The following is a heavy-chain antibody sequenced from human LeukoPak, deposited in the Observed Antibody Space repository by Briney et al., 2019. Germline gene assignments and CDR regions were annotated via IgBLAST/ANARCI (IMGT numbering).Heavy chain of an antibody. CDR3: ARGARGYSYGYWFDP. CDR2: INHSGST. Sequence: SETQSLTCAVYGGSFSGYYWSWIRQPPGEGLEWIGEINHSGSTNYNPSLKSRVTISVDTSKNQFSLKLSSVTAADTAVYYCARGARGYSYGYWFDPWGQGTLVTVSS. J-gene: IGHJ5*02. V-gene: IGHV4-34*01. D-gene: IGHD5-18*01. CDR1: GGSFSGYY.